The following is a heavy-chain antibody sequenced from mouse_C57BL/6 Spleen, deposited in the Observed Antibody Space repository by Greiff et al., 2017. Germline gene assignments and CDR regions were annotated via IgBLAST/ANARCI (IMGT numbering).Heavy chain of an antibody. V-gene: IGHV1-82*01. Sequence: VQLVESGPELVKPGASVKISCKASGYAFSSSWMNWVKQRPGKGLEWIGRICPGDGDTNYNGKFKGKATLTADKSSSTAYMQLSSLTSEDSAVYFCASYYYGSSYGEGFDYWGQGTTLTVSS. CDR1: GYAFSSSW. CDR3: ASYYYGSSYGEGFDY. J-gene: IGHJ2*01. D-gene: IGHD1-1*01. CDR2: ICPGDGDT.